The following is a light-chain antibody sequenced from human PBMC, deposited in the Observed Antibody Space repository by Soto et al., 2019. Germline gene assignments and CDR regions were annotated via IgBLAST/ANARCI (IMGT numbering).Light chain of an antibody. V-gene: IGLV1-44*01. CDR2: SNN. CDR1: SSNIGSNT. CDR3: AAWDDSLNAFYV. J-gene: IGLJ1*01. Sequence: QSELTQPPSASGTPGQRVTISCSGSSSNIGSNTVNWYQQLPGTAPKLLIYSNNQRPSGVPDRFSGSKSGASASLAISGLQSEDEADYYCAAWDDSLNAFYVFGTGTKVTVL.